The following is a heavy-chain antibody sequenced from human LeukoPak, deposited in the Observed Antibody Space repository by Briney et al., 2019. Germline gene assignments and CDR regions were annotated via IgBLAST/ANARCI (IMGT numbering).Heavy chain of an antibody. Sequence: PGGSLRLSCAASGFTFSDYYMSWIRQAPGKGLEWVSYISSSGSTIYYADSVKGRFTISRDNAKNSLYLQMNSLRAEDTAVYYCARYRDPGRLDNYGMDVWGQGTTVTVSS. CDR2: ISSSGSTI. CDR1: GFTFSDYY. CDR3: ARYRDPGRLDNYGMDV. V-gene: IGHV3-11*01. D-gene: IGHD1-26*01. J-gene: IGHJ6*02.